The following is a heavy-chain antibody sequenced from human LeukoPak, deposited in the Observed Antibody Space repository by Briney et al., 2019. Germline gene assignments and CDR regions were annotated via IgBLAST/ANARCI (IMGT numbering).Heavy chain of an antibody. CDR1: GGTFSSYA. CDR3: ARADRYDFWSGYHTTTWCMDV. CDR2: IIPIFGTA. Sequence: GASVKVSCKASGGTFSSYAISWVRQAPGQGLEWMGGIIPIFGTANYAQKFQGRVTITADESTSTAYMELSSLRSEDTAVYYCARADRYDFWSGYHTTTWCMDVWGKGTTVTVSS. D-gene: IGHD3-3*01. J-gene: IGHJ6*03. V-gene: IGHV1-69*13.